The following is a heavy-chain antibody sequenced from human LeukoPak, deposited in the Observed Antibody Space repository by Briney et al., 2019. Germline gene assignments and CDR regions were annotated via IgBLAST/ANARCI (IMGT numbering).Heavy chain of an antibody. D-gene: IGHD2-2*01. Sequence: SGGSLRLSCAASGFTFDDYAMHWVRQAPGKGLEWVSGISWNSGSIGYADSVKGRFTISRDNAKNSLYLQMNSLRAEDMALYYCAAGYCSSTSCLDAFDIWGQGTMVTVSS. J-gene: IGHJ3*02. V-gene: IGHV3-9*03. CDR2: ISWNSGSI. CDR3: AAGYCSSTSCLDAFDI. CDR1: GFTFDDYA.